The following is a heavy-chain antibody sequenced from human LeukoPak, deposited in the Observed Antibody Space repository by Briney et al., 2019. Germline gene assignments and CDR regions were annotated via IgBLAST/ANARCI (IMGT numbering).Heavy chain of an antibody. D-gene: IGHD5-12*01. CDR2: INPNSGGT. V-gene: IGHV1-2*02. CDR3: ARGGGIVATILGVVGDY. CDR1: GYTFTGYY. Sequence: ASVKVSCKASGYTFTGYYMHWVRQAPGQGLEWMGWINPNSGGTNYAQKFQGGVTMTRDTSISTAYMELSRLRSDDTAVYYCARGGGIVATILGVVGDYWGQGTLVTVSS. J-gene: IGHJ4*02.